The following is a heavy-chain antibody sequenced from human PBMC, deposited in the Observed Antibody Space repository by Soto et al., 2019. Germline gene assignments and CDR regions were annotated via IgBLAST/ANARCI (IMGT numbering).Heavy chain of an antibody. V-gene: IGHV3-30*18. CDR3: AKDIPPFTRLGWFDP. J-gene: IGHJ5*02. CDR2: ISYDGSNK. Sequence: QVQLVESGGGVVQPGRSLRLSCAASGFTFSSYGMHWVRQAPGKGLEWVAVISYDGSNKYYADSVKGRFTISRDNSKNTLYLQMNSLRADDTAVYYCAKDIPPFTRLGWFDPWGQGTLVTVSS. D-gene: IGHD3-9*01. CDR1: GFTFSSYG.